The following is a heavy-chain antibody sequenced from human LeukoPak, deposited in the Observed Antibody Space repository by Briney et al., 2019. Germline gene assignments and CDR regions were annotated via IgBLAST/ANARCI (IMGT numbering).Heavy chain of an antibody. CDR3: ARDSEMVRGVSKPFDY. D-gene: IGHD3-10*01. J-gene: IGHJ4*02. Sequence: KPGGSLRLSCAASGFTFSSYSMNWVRQAPGKGLEWVSSISSSSSYIYYADSVKGRFTISRDNAKNSLYLQMNSLRAEDTAVYYCARDSEMVRGVSKPFDYWGQGTLVTVSS. CDR2: ISSSSSYI. V-gene: IGHV3-21*01. CDR1: GFTFSSYS.